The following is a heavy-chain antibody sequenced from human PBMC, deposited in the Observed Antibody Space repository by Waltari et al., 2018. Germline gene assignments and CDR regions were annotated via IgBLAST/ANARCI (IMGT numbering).Heavy chain of an antibody. CDR2: IYYSGST. D-gene: IGHD3-3*01. CDR1: GGSISSSSYY. CDR3: ASAPYYLLEWLFDY. Sequence: QVQLQESGPGLVKPSETLSLTCTVSGGSISSSSYYWGWIRQPPGKGLEWIGSIYYSGSTYYNPSLKSRVTISVDTSKNQFSLKLSSVTAADTAVYYCASAPYYLLEWLFDYWGQGTLVTVSS. J-gene: IGHJ4*02. V-gene: IGHV4-39*01.